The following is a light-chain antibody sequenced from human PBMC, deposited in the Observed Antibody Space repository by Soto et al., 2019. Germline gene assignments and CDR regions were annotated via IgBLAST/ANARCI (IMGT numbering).Light chain of an antibody. V-gene: IGKV3-20*01. CDR2: GAS. J-gene: IGKJ1*01. CDR1: QSVNRGY. CDR3: QQYAVSPET. Sequence: IVLTQSPGSLSRSPGDRDALSCRASQSVNRGYLAWYQHRPGQAPRLLIFGASTRAPGVPYRFSGNGSGTDFTLTITRLEPEDFGIYYCQQYAVSPETFGQGTKVEFK.